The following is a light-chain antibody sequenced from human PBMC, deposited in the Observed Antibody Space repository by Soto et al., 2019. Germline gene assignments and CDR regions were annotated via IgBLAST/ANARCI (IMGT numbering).Light chain of an antibody. CDR2: KAS. CDR1: QSISFW. V-gene: IGKV1-5*03. J-gene: IGKJ1*01. Sequence: DIQMTQSPSTLSASLGDRVTITCRASQSISFWLAWYQQRPGKAPHLLIYKASSLESGVPSRFSGSGSGTEFTLTISSLQPDDFATYYCQQYNSYSRTFGQGTQVEVK. CDR3: QQYNSYSRT.